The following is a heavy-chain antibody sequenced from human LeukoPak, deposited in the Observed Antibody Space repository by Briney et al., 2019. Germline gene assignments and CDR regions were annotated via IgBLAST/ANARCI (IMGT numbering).Heavy chain of an antibody. CDR2: IKEDGSEK. Sequence: GGSLRLSCAASGLTFSTYAMSWVRQAPGKGLEWVANIKEDGSEKYYVDSVKGRFTISRDNAKKSLYLQMDSLRAEDTAVYYCATHGYSELRYFDWSTNEWGQGTLVTVSS. D-gene: IGHD3-9*01. V-gene: IGHV3-7*01. CDR3: ATHGYSELRYFDWSTNE. CDR1: GLTFSTYA. J-gene: IGHJ4*02.